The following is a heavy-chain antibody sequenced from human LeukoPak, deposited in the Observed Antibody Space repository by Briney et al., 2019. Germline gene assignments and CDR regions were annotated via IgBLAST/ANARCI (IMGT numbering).Heavy chain of an antibody. D-gene: IGHD3-16*01. CDR2: IYYSGST. Sequence: SETLSLTCTVSGGSISTYYWTWIRQPPGKGLEWIGYIYYSGSTNYNPALKSRVTISLDTSKNQFPLKLNSVTAADTAVYYCARRVTGRGTYYFDYWGQGTLVTVSS. CDR3: ARRVTGRGTYYFDY. CDR1: GGSISTYY. J-gene: IGHJ4*02. V-gene: IGHV4-59*08.